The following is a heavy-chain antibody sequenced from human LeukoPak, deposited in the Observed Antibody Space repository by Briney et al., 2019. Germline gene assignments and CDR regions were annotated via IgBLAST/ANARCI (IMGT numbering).Heavy chain of an antibody. CDR3: ARGEDSDWGYCSGGSCSAYNWFDP. CDR2: INHSGST. CDR1: GGSFSGYY. Sequence: SETLSLTCAVYGGSFSGYYWSWIRQPPGKGLEWIGEINHSGSTNYNPSLKSRVTISVDTSKNQFSLKLSSVTAADTAVYYCARGEDSDWGYCSGGSCSAYNWFDPWGQGTLVTVSS. J-gene: IGHJ5*02. V-gene: IGHV4-34*01. D-gene: IGHD2-15*01.